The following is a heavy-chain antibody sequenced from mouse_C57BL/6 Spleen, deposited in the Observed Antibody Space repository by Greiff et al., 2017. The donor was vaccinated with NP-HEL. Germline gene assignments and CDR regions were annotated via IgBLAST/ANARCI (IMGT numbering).Heavy chain of an antibody. CDR3: ARRGNYYGSSYSYWYFDV. CDR2: IDPSDSYT. V-gene: IGHV1-50*01. CDR1: GYTFTSYW. J-gene: IGHJ1*03. D-gene: IGHD1-1*01. Sequence: QVQLQQPGAELVKPGASVKLSCKASGYTFTSYWMQWVKQRPGQGLEWIGEIDPSDSYTNYNQKFKGKATLTVDTSSSTAYMQLSSLTSEDSAVYYCARRGNYYGSSYSYWYFDVWGTGTTVTVSS.